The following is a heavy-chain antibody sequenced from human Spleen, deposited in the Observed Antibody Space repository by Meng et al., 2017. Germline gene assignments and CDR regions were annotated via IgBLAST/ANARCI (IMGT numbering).Heavy chain of an antibody. V-gene: IGHV4-34*01. CDR2: INHSGST. J-gene: IGHJ6*02. CDR3: ARSYNRMRYYYYYGMDV. Sequence: SETLSLTCTVSGGSISSYYWNWIRQPPGKGLEWIGEINHSGSTNYNPSLESRATISVDTSKNQFSLKLSSVTAADTAVYYCARSYNRMRYYYYYGMDVWGQGTTVTVSS. D-gene: IGHD1-1*01. CDR1: GGSISSYY.